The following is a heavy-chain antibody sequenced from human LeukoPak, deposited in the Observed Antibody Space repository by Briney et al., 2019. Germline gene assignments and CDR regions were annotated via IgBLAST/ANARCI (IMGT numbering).Heavy chain of an antibody. CDR3: ARVYCSSTSCYGGYYFDY. CDR1: GGSISSYY. CDR2: IYYSGST. J-gene: IGHJ4*02. D-gene: IGHD2-2*01. V-gene: IGHV4-59*01. Sequence: SETLSLTCTVPGGSISSYYWSWIRQPPGKGLEWIGYIYYSGSTNCNPSLKSRVTISVDTSKNQFSLKLSSVTAADTAVYYCARVYCSSTSCYGGYYFDYWGQGTLVTVSS.